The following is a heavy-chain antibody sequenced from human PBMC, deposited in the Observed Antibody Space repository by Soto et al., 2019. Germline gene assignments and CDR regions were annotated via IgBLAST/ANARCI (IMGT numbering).Heavy chain of an antibody. CDR2: MNTNSGET. V-gene: IGHV1-8*01. D-gene: IGHD2-15*01. CDR1: GYTFTDYD. CDR3: ARVAVAARPRWYNWFDP. Sequence: QEQLVQSGAEVKKPGASVQVSCKTSGYTFTDYDINGVRQATGQGLEWIGWMNTNSGETGYAQKLQGRVTMTRSASLSTAYLELSSLRSEDTAVYYCARVAVAARPRWYNWFDPWGQGNLVTVSS. J-gene: IGHJ5*02.